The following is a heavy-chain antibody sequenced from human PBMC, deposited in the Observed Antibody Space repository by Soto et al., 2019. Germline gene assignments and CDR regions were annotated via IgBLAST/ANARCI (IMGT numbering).Heavy chain of an antibody. Sequence: SVKVSCKASGGTFSSYAISWVRQAPGQGLEWMGGIIPIFGSANYAQKFQGRVTITADKSTSTAYMELSSLRSEDTAVYYCARDQVAGTQGNVWGQGTTVTVSS. CDR2: IIPIFGSA. J-gene: IGHJ6*02. CDR3: ARDQVAGTQGNV. D-gene: IGHD6-19*01. V-gene: IGHV1-69*06. CDR1: GGTFSSYA.